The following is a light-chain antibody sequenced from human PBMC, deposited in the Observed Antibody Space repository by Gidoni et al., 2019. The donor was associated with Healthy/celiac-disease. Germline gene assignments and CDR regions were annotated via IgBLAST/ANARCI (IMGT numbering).Light chain of an antibody. CDR3: QQYGSSPLT. V-gene: IGKV3-20*01. J-gene: IGKJ3*01. Sequence: VLSQSPGTLSLSPGERATLSCRASQSVSSSYLAWYQQKPGQAPRLLIYGASSRATGIPDRFSGSGSGTDFTLTSSRLEPEDFAVYYCQQYGSSPLTFGPGTKVEIK. CDR1: QSVSSSY. CDR2: GAS.